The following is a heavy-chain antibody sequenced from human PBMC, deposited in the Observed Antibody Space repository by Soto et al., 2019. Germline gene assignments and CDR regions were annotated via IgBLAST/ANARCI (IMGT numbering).Heavy chain of an antibody. V-gene: IGHV3-23*01. CDR2: ISGSGGST. Sequence: GGSLRLSCAASGFTFSSYAMSWVRQAPGKGLEWVSAISGSGGSTYYADSVKGRLTISRDNSKNTLYLQMNSLRAEDTAVYYCAKQDDFWSGPHYGMDVWGQGTTVTVSS. D-gene: IGHD3-3*01. CDR3: AKQDDFWSGPHYGMDV. J-gene: IGHJ6*02. CDR1: GFTFSSYA.